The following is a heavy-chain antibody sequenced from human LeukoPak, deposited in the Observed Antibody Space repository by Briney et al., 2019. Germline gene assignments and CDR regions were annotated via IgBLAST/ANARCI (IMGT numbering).Heavy chain of an antibody. CDR3: ATAIALAGDS. Sequence: GSLRLSCAASGFSFTSNWMSWFRQAPGKGLEWVAHIKQDGSETYYVDSVKGRFTISRDNAKNSVYLEMNRLRDDDTGVYYCATAIALAGDSWGQGTLVTVSS. D-gene: IGHD6-19*01. J-gene: IGHJ5*01. CDR2: IKQDGSET. V-gene: IGHV3-7*01. CDR1: GFSFTSNW.